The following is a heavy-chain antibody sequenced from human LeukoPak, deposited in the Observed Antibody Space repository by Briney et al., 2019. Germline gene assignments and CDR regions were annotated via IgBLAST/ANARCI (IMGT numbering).Heavy chain of an antibody. CDR1: GFTFSSYA. CDR3: ARSGYSGYGG. J-gene: IGHJ4*02. CDR2: IKQDGSEK. D-gene: IGHD5-12*01. Sequence: GGSLRLSCAASGFTFSSYAMSWVRQAPGKGLEWVSNIKQDGSEKYYVDSVKGRFTISRDNAKNSLYLKMNSLRAEDTAVYYCARSGYSGYGGWGQGTLVTVSS. V-gene: IGHV3-7*05.